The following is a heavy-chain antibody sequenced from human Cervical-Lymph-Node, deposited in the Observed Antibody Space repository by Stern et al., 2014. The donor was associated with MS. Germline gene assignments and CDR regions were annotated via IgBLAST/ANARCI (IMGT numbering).Heavy chain of an antibody. D-gene: IGHD1-26*01. V-gene: IGHV4-61*02. Sequence: QVQLQESGPGLVKPSQTLSLTCTVSGGSISSSGYYWSWIRQPADKGLEWIGRIHDSGSTYYNPSLKSRVTISMDTAKNQVSPQLTSVTAADTAVYYCATTRWDLFTWNWFDPWGQGTLVTVSS. CDR3: ATTRWDLFTWNWFDP. CDR1: GGSISSSGYY. J-gene: IGHJ5*02. CDR2: IHDSGST.